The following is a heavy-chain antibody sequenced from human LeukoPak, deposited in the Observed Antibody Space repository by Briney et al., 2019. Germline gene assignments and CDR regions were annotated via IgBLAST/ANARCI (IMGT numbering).Heavy chain of an antibody. Sequence: ASVKVSCKASGYTFTSYGISWVRQAPGQGLEWMGWISAYNGNTNYAQKLQGRVTMTTDTSTSTAYMELRSPRSDDTAVYYCAREWEGGVCGGDCRPLDYWGQGTLVTVSS. CDR1: GYTFTSYG. V-gene: IGHV1-18*01. D-gene: IGHD2-21*02. CDR2: ISAYNGNT. CDR3: AREWEGGVCGGDCRPLDY. J-gene: IGHJ4*02.